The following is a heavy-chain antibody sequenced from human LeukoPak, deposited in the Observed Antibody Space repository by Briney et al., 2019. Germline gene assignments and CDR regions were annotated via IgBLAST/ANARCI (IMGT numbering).Heavy chain of an antibody. V-gene: IGHV4-30-4*08. Sequence: SETLSLTCTVSGGSISSGDYYWSWIRQPPGKGLEWIGYIYYSGSTYYNPSLKSRVTITVDTSKSQFSLKLSSVTAADTAVYYCARERIFGVVRLVNWFDPWGQGTLVTVSS. D-gene: IGHD3-3*01. CDR2: IYYSGST. CDR3: ARERIFGVVRLVNWFDP. J-gene: IGHJ5*02. CDR1: GGSISSGDYY.